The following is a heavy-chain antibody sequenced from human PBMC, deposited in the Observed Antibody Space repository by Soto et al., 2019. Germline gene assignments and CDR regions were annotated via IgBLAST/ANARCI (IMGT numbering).Heavy chain of an antibody. Sequence: QITLKESGPTLVKPTQTLTLTCTFSGFTLSTSGGGVAWIRQPPGKALQWLALIYWDDGKRYRPSLESRLTISKDTSRNQVVLTMTNMDSVDTATYSSAYLPCSGGSCYSFSFSGMDVWSQGTTVTVSS. V-gene: IGHV2-5*02. CDR2: IYWDDGK. CDR3: AYLPCSGGSCYSFSFSGMDV. CDR1: GFTLSTSGGG. J-gene: IGHJ6*02. D-gene: IGHD2-15*01.